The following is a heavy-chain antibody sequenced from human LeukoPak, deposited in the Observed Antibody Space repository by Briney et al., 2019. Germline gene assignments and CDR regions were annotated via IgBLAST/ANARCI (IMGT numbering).Heavy chain of an antibody. CDR3: ARYGVYGDYDY. CDR2: IYYTGST. Sequence: SETLSLTCAVYGGSFSGYYWSWIRQPPGKALDWIGGIYYTGSTSYNLSLKSRVIMSVDTSKNQFSLQLRSVTAADTAVYYCARYGVYGDYDYWGQGTLVTVSS. J-gene: IGHJ4*02. CDR1: GGSFSGYY. V-gene: IGHV4-34*10. D-gene: IGHD4-17*01.